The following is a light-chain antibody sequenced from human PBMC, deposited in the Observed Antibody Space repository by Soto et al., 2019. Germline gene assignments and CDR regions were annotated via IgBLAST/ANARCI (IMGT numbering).Light chain of an antibody. CDR2: KVS. Sequence: DVVMTQSPLSLPVTLGQPASISCKSSQSLVSSDGNTYLSWFQQRPGQSPRPLIYKVSNRDSGVPERFRGSGSGTDFTLKISRVEADDVGFYYCMQGSHWPWTFGQGTNVQIK. V-gene: IGKV2-30*01. J-gene: IGKJ1*01. CDR1: QSLVSSDGNTY. CDR3: MQGSHWPWT.